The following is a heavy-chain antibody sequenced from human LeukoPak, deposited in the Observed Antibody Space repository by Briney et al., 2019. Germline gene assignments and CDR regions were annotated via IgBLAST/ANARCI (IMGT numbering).Heavy chain of an antibody. J-gene: IGHJ4*02. CDR3: AKALAYCGGDCYSFGGFFDY. D-gene: IGHD2-21*02. Sequence: GGSLRLSCAASGFTFSSYAMGWVRQAPGKGLGWVSAISGSGGSTYYADSVKGRFTISRDNSKNTLYLQMNSLRAEDTAVYYCAKALAYCGGDCYSFGGFFDYWGQGTLVTVSS. V-gene: IGHV3-23*01. CDR1: GFTFSSYA. CDR2: ISGSGGST.